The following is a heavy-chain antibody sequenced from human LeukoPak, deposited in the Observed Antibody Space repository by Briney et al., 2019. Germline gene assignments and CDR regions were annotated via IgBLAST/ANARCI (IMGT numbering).Heavy chain of an antibody. CDR3: ATEVKAAAGIDTGSYYYNGMDV. V-gene: IGHV3-30*04. D-gene: IGHD6-13*01. J-gene: IGHJ6*02. CDR1: GFTFSSYA. Sequence: GGSLRLSCAASGFTFSSYAMHWVRQAPGKGLEWVAVISYDGSNKYYADSVKGRFTISRDNSKNTLYLQMNSLRTEDTAVYFCATEVKAAAGIDTGSYYYNGMDVWGQGTTVTVSS. CDR2: ISYDGSNK.